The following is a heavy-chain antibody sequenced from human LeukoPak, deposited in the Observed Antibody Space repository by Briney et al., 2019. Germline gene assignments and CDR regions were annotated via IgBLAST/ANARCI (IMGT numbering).Heavy chain of an antibody. J-gene: IGHJ4*02. CDR1: GFTFSSYS. Sequence: GGSLRLSCAASGFTFSSYSMNWVRQAPGKGLEWVSYISSSSSTIYYAGSVKGRFTISRDNAKNSLYLQMNSLRAEDTAVYYCARDPTSRYWGQGTLVTVSS. V-gene: IGHV3-48*04. CDR3: ARDPTSRY. CDR2: ISSSSSTI.